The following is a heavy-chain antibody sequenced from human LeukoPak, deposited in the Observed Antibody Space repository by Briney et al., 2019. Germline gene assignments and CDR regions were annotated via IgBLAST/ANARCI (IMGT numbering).Heavy chain of an antibody. D-gene: IGHD6-13*01. Sequence: ASVKVSCKASGYTFTSYGISWVRQAPGQGLEWMGWISAYNGNTNYAQKLQGRVTMTTDTSTSTAYMELRSLRSDDTAVYYCARDFEYSSSWPTDYWGQGTLVTVSS. J-gene: IGHJ4*02. CDR3: ARDFEYSSSWPTDY. CDR1: GYTFTSYG. CDR2: ISAYNGNT. V-gene: IGHV1-18*01.